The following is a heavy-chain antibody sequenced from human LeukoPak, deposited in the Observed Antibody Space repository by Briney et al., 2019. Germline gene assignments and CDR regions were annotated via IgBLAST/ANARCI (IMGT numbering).Heavy chain of an antibody. CDR1: GYTFTSYY. V-gene: IGHV1-46*01. CDR2: INPSGGST. Sequence: ASVKVSCKASGYTFTSYYMHWVRQAPGQGLEWMGIINPSGGSTSYAQKCQGRVTMTRDMSTSTVYMELSSLRSEDTAVYYCARDRGGYAFDPWGQGTLVTVSS. CDR3: ARDRGGYAFDP. J-gene: IGHJ5*02. D-gene: IGHD5-12*01.